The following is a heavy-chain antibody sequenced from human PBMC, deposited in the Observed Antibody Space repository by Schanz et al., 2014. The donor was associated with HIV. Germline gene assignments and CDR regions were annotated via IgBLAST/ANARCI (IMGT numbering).Heavy chain of an antibody. V-gene: IGHV3-48*04. CDR3: ARGDGGYWYYFDY. Sequence: EVRLVESGGGLVQPGGSLRLSCAASGFTFSSYSFNWVRQAPGKGLDWVSKVSSSGTFMHYADSVKGRFTISRDNTKNSLYLQMNSLRAEDTAVYYCARGDGGYWYYFDYWGQGTLVTVSS. CDR1: GFTFSSYS. J-gene: IGHJ4*02. D-gene: IGHD5-12*01. CDR2: VSSSGTFM.